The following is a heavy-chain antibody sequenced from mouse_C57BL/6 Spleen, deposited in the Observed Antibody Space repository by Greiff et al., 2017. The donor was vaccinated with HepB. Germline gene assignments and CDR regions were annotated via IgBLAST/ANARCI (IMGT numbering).Heavy chain of an antibody. CDR3: TKGDDYDDGFAY. CDR1: GYTFTSYW. V-gene: IGHV1-5*01. Sequence: EVQLQQSGTVLARPGASVKMSCKTSGYTFTSYWMHWVKQRPGQGLEWIGAIYPGNSDPSYNQKFKGKAKLTAVTSASTAYMELSSLTNEDSAVYYCTKGDDYDDGFAYWGQGTLVTVSA. D-gene: IGHD2-4*01. CDR2: IYPGNSDP. J-gene: IGHJ3*01.